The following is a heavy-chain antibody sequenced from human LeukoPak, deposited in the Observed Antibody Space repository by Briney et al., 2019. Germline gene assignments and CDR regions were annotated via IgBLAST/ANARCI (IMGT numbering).Heavy chain of an antibody. CDR3: AREYYDSSGYSRFDY. J-gene: IGHJ4*02. CDR1: GYTFTGYY. D-gene: IGHD3-22*01. V-gene: IGHV1-2*02. CDR2: INPNSGGT. Sequence: GASVKVSCKASGYTFTGYYMHWVRQAPGQGLEWMGWINPNSGGTNYAQKFQGRVTMTRDTSISTAYMELSRLRSDDTAVYYCAREYYDSSGYSRFDYWGQGTLVTVSS.